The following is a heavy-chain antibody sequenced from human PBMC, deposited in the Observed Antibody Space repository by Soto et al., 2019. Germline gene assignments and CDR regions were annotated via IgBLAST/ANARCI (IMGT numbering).Heavy chain of an antibody. J-gene: IGHJ4*02. D-gene: IGHD3-9*01. Sequence: ASVKVSCKASGYTFIDYYMHWVRQAPGQGFEWMGRISPRSGGTNYAQKFQGRVTMTWDTSLNTAYMELGSLISEDTAVYYCARPPGYISDWYYFDLWGQGTLVTVSS. CDR1: GYTFIDYY. CDR3: ARPPGYISDWYYFDL. V-gene: IGHV1-2*02. CDR2: ISPRSGGT.